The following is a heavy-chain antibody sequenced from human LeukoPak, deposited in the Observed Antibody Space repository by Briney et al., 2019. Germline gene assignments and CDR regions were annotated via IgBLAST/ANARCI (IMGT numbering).Heavy chain of an antibody. D-gene: IGHD1-1*01. J-gene: IGHJ6*02. V-gene: IGHV3-23*01. CDR3: ARDRRPTWYSGLDV. Sequence: GGSLRLSCAASGFTFSSHAMCWVRQAPGKGLEWVSSIDISGGSTYYADSVKGRFTISRDNAKNSLYLQMNSLRAEDTAVYYCARDRRPTWYSGLDVWGQGTTVTVSS. CDR1: GFTFSSHA. CDR2: IDISGGST.